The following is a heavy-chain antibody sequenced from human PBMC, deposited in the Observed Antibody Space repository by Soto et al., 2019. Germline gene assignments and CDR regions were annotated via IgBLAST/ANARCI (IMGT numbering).Heavy chain of an antibody. D-gene: IGHD6-19*01. CDR1: GFTFSSYG. Sequence: GGSLRLSCAASGFTFSSYGMHWVRQAPGKGLEWVAVISYDGSNKYYADSVKGRFTISRDNSKNTLYLQMNSLRAEDTAVYYCSRYMWIAVAGTCGYWGQGTLVTVS. CDR2: ISYDGSNK. J-gene: IGHJ4*02. V-gene: IGHV3-30*03. CDR3: SRYMWIAVAGTCGY.